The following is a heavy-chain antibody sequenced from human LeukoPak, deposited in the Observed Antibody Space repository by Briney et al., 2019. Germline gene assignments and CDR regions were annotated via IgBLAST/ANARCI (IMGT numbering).Heavy chain of an antibody. CDR3: ATPSRTEDGDYGVC. D-gene: IGHD4-17*01. CDR2: IIPILDLA. J-gene: IGHJ4*02. Sequence: GSSVKVSCKASGGTFSSYAINWVRQAPGQGLEWMGRIIPILDLAHYTQKFQGRLTITADKSTNTSYMELTSLTAEDTAVYYCATPSRTEDGDYGVCWGQGTLVTVSS. CDR1: GGTFSSYA. V-gene: IGHV1-69*04.